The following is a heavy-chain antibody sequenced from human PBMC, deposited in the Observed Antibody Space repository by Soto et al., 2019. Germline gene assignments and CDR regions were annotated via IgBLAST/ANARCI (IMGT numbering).Heavy chain of an antibody. CDR3: AARTEIAVAVIDY. V-gene: IGHV3-23*01. J-gene: IGHJ4*02. CDR1: GFTFSSFA. D-gene: IGHD6-19*01. Sequence: GGSLRLSCEASGFTFSSFAMSWVRQAPGKGLEWVSGISGRGGNTYYADSVKGRFTISRDNSKNTLYLQMNSLRAEDTAVYYCAARTEIAVAVIDYWGQGTLVTVSS. CDR2: ISGRGGNT.